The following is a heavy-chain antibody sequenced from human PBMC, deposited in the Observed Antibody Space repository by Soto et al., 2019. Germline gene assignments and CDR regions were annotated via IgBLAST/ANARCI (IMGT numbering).Heavy chain of an antibody. J-gene: IGHJ4*02. CDR1: GGSISSYY. D-gene: IGHD6-13*01. CDR2: IYHSGDT. CDR3: ARTAAPGADFDY. Sequence: SETLSLTCTVSGGSISSYYWSWIRQPPGKGLEWIGTIYHSGDTYYNPFLKSRVTMSVDTSKNQLSLKLSSVTAADTAVYYCARTAAPGADFDYWGQGTLVTVSS. V-gene: IGHV4-59*04.